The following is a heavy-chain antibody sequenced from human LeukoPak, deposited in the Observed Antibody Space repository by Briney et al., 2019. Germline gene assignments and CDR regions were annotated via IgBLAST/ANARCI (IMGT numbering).Heavy chain of an antibody. J-gene: IGHJ6*02. CDR3: AKAPRSYYYYGMDV. CDR2: ISGSGGST. Sequence: PGGSLRLSCAVSVYVHSDGWLSWVRQAPGKGLEWVSAISGSGGSTYYADSVKGRFTISRDNSKNTLYLQMNSLRAEDTAVYYCAKAPRSYYYYGMDVWGQGTTVTVSS. CDR1: VYVHSDGW. V-gene: IGHV3-23*01. D-gene: IGHD1-14*01.